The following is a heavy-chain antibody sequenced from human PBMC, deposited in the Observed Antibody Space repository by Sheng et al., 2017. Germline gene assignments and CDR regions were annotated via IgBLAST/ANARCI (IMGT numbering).Heavy chain of an antibody. V-gene: IGHV3-74*01. J-gene: IGHJ4*02. CDR1: GFTFSSYW. CDR2: INSDGRTT. Sequence: EVQLVESGGGLVQPGGSLRLSCVASGFTFSSYWMHWVRQAPGKGLVWVSRINSDGRTTNYADSVKGRFTISRDNAKNTLYLQLNSLRAEDTAVYFCAREDAYHYGYWGQGTLVTVSS. CDR3: AREDAYHYGY. D-gene: IGHD4-17*01.